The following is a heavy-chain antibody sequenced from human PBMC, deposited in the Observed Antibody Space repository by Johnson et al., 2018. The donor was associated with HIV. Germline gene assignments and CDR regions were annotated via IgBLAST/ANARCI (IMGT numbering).Heavy chain of an antibody. J-gene: IGHJ3*02. CDR2: ISSSGSTV. CDR1: GFSFSDYY. D-gene: IGHD1-14*01. V-gene: IGHV3-11*04. CDR3: ATRDPTHRPGVFDI. Sequence: QVQLVESGGGLVKPGGSLRLSCAASGFSFSDYYMSWIRKAPGKGPEWVSYISSSGSTVYYADSVKGRFTISRDNAKNSLYLQMNSLRAEDTAVYYCATRDPTHRPGVFDIWGQGTMVTVSS.